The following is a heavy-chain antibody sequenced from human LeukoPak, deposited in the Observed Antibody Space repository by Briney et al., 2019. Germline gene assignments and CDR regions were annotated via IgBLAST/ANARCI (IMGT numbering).Heavy chain of an antibody. V-gene: IGHV1-18*01. J-gene: IGHJ4*02. CDR1: GYTVTSYG. CDR2: ISAYNGNT. Sequence: ASVKVSCKASGYTVTSYGISWVRQAPGQGLEWMGWISAYNGNTNYAQKLQGRVTMTTDTSTSTAYMELRSLRSDGTAVYYCASHDSSGYYYVNWGQGTLVTVSS. CDR3: ASHDSSGYYYVN. D-gene: IGHD3-22*01.